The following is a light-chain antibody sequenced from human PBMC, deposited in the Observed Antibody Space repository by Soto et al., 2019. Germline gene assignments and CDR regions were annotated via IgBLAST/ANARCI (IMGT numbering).Light chain of an antibody. CDR1: QSVGNNY. Sequence: DILLTQSPVTLSLSPGERATLSCRASQSVGNNYLGWYQQKPGQAPRLLIYGASNLATGIPDRFSGSGSGTDFTLTISRLAPEDFAVYYCQQYDRSRTFGQGTKVDIK. J-gene: IGKJ1*01. V-gene: IGKV3-20*01. CDR3: QQYDRSRT. CDR2: GAS.